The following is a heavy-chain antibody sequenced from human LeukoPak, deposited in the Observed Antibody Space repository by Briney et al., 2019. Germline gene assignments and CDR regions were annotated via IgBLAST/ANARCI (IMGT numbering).Heavy chain of an antibody. V-gene: IGHV3-23*01. CDR2: ISGSGGST. CDR3: ARDLKPTMIVVAPFDY. D-gene: IGHD3-22*01. Sequence: GGSLRLSCAASGFTFSSYAMSWVRQAPGKGLEWVSAISGSGGSTYYADSVKGRFTISRDNSKNTLYLQMNSLRAEDTAVYYCARDLKPTMIVVAPFDYWGQGTLVTVSS. CDR1: GFTFSSYA. J-gene: IGHJ4*02.